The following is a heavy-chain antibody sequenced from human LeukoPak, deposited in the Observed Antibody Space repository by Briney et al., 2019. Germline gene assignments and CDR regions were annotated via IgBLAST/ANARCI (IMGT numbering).Heavy chain of an antibody. V-gene: IGHV4-59*08. J-gene: IGHJ3*02. CDR1: GGPMSSYY. CDR3: ARRQNVGATDSFDI. CDR2: IFYSGST. D-gene: IGHD1-26*01. Sequence: EASETLSLTCTVSGGPMSSYYWSWIRQPPGKGLEWIGYIFYSGSTYYNPSLKSRVTMSVDTSKNQFSLKLSSVTAADTAVYYCARRQNVGATDSFDIWGQGTMVTLSS.